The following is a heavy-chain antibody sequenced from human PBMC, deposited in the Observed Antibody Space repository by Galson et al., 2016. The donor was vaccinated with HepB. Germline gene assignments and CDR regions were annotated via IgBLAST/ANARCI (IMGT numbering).Heavy chain of an antibody. CDR2: IKGDGSEK. CDR1: GFTFSNYW. Sequence: SLRLSCAASGFTFSNYWMSWVRQAPGKGLEWVANIKGDGSEKYYLDSVRGRFTISRDNAKNSLFLQMNSLRAEDTAVFYFARHYHPVWGQGTTVTVSS. J-gene: IGHJ6*02. CDR3: ARHYHPV. V-gene: IGHV3-7*01. D-gene: IGHD3-10*01.